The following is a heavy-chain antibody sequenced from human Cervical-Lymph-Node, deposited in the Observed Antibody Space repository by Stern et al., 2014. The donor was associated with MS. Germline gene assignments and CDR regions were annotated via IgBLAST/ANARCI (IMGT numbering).Heavy chain of an antibody. D-gene: IGHD3-22*01. V-gene: IGHV7-4-1*02. Sequence: VHLVESGSELKKPGASVKVSCKASGYTFTSYAMTWVRQAPGQGLEWMGWINTNTGNQTYDQGFTGRFVFSLDTSVSTAYLQISTLKAEDTAVYYCATLGYDSSGNYGGYWGQGTLVTVSS. J-gene: IGHJ4*02. CDR1: GYTFTSYA. CDR2: INTNTGNQ. CDR3: ATLGYDSSGNYGGY.